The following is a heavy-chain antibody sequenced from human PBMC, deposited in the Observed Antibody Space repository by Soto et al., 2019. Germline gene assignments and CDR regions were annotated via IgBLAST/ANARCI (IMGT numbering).Heavy chain of an antibody. Sequence: SETLSLTCTVSGTSISSYYWSWIRQPPGKGLEWIANIYKSATTYYNPSFESRVTISVDTSKSQFSLNVTSVTAADTAVYFCARGRYCLTGRCFPNWFDSWGQGALVTVSS. J-gene: IGHJ5*01. V-gene: IGHV4-4*08. CDR3: ARGRYCLTGRCFPNWFDS. D-gene: IGHD7-27*01. CDR1: GTSISSYY. CDR2: IYKSATT.